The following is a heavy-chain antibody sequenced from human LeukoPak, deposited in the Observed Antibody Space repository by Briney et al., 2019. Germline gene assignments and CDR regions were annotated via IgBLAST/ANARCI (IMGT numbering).Heavy chain of an antibody. V-gene: IGHV3-53*01. J-gene: IGHJ6*03. Sequence: GGSLRLSCAVSGYTVSNNYMSWVRQAPGKGLEWVSLIYSGGSTYYADPVKGRFTISRDNSKNTVYLQMNSLRAEDTAVYYCARDANDYYYYMDVWGKGTTVTVSS. CDR1: GYTVSNNY. CDR3: ARDANDYYYYMDV. CDR2: IYSGGST. D-gene: IGHD4/OR15-4a*01.